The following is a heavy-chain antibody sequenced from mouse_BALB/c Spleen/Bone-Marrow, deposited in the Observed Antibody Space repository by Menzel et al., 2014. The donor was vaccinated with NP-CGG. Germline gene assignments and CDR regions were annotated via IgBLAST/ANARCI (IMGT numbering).Heavy chain of an antibody. V-gene: IGHV6-6*01. CDR1: GFTFSDAW. CDR2: IRSKANNHAT. D-gene: IGHD2-14*01. J-gene: IGHJ2*01. CDR3: VRNYDRYLY. Sequence: DVMLVESGGGLVQPGGSMKLSCAASGFTFSDAWMDWVRQSPEKGLDWVAEIRSKANNHATFYAESVKGRFTISRNDSKSCVYLQMSSLRPEDTGIYYCVRNYDRYLYWGQGTTLTVSS.